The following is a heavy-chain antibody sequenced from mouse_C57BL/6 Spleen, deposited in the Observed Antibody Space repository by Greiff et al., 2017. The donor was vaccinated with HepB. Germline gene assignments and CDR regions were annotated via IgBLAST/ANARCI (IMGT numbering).Heavy chain of an antibody. CDR3: TRANWDGYFDV. CDR2: ISSGGDYI. V-gene: IGHV5-9-1*02. J-gene: IGHJ1*03. Sequence: EVNVVESGEGLVKPGGSLKLSCAASGFTFSSYAMSWVRQTPEKRLEWVAYISSGGDYIYYADTVKGRFTISRDNARNTLYLQMSSLKSEDTAMYYCTRANWDGYFDVWGTGTTVTVSS. CDR1: GFTFSSYA. D-gene: IGHD4-1*01.